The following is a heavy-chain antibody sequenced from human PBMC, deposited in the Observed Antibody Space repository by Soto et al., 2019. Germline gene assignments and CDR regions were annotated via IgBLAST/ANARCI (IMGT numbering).Heavy chain of an antibody. J-gene: IGHJ5*01. D-gene: IGHD2-21*01. CDR1: GFTFSPYW. Sequence: EVLLVESGGGLVQPGGSLRLSCEGSGFTFSPYWMQWVRQAPGKGLVWVSRVSHDGSAVYADSVKGRFTRSRDNAKNTIYLQMDSLTAEDTAIYYCVREVGIGDGCFSRGWFDSWGQGTLVTVSS. CDR2: VSHDGSA. V-gene: IGHV3-74*01. CDR3: VREVGIGDGCFSRGWFDS.